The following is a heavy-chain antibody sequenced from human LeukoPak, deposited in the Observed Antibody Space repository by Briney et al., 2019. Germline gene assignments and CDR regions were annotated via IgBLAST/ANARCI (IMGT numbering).Heavy chain of an antibody. D-gene: IGHD6-19*01. V-gene: IGHV4-59*08. CDR1: GGSISSYY. J-gene: IGHJ6*02. CDR2: IYYSGST. CDR3: ATLPGLADPYYGMDV. Sequence: SETLSLTCTVSGGSISSYYWSWIRQPPGKGLEWIGYIYYSGSTNYNPSLKSRVTISVDTSKNQFSLKLSSVTAADTAVYYCATLPGLADPYYGMDVWGQGTTVTVSS.